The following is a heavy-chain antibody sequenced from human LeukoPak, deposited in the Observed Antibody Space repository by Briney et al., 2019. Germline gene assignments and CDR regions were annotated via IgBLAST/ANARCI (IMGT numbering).Heavy chain of an antibody. CDR2: ISGSGYST. Sequence: GGTLRLSCAASGFTFSSYGMSWVRQAPGKGLEWVSAISGSGYSTYYADSVKGRFTISRDNSKNTLYLQMNSLRAEDTALYFCAQWSRYFDYWGQGILVTVSS. D-gene: IGHD1-26*01. CDR3: AQWSRYFDY. CDR1: GFTFSSYG. V-gene: IGHV3-23*01. J-gene: IGHJ4*02.